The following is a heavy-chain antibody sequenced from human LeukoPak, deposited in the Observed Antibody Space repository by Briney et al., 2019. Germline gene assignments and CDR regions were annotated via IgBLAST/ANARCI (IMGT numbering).Heavy chain of an antibody. V-gene: IGHV1-46*01. D-gene: IGHD3-22*01. CDR1: GYTFTSYY. Sequence: ASVTVSCTASGYTFTSYYIHWVRQAPEQGLEWMGIINPSGGSTSYAQKCQGRVTMTRDISTSTVYVELSSLRSEDTAVYYCARVLSSGYSDYFDCWGQGTLVTVSS. CDR2: INPSGGST. J-gene: IGHJ4*02. CDR3: ARVLSSGYSDYFDC.